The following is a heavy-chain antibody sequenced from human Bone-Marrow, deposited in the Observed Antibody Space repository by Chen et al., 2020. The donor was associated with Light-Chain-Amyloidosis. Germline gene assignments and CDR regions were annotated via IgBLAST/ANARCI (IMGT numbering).Heavy chain of an antibody. Sequence: EVQLVESGGGLVQPGGSLRLSCAASGFTFSNYWMAWVRQAPGKGLEWVANINQDGGEKYYLDSVKGRFTISRDNAKSSLYLQLNSLRAEDTAVYSCARDYLSSGSGSYWYDCWGQGTLVTVSS. J-gene: IGHJ4*02. D-gene: IGHD3-10*01. V-gene: IGHV3-7*01. CDR2: INQDGGEK. CDR3: ARDYLSSGSGSYWYDC. CDR1: GFTFSNYW.